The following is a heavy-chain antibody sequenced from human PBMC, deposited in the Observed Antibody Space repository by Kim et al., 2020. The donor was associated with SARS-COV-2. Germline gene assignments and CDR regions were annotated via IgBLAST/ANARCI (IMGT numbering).Heavy chain of an antibody. CDR1: GFIFSGSA. Sequence: GGSLRLSCAASGFIFSGSAMHWVRQASGKGLEWVGRIRSKANSYATAYAASVKGRFTISRDDSKTTTYLQMNSLKTEDTAVYYCTRLPRTTLAFWEGFD. J-gene: IGHJ3*02. D-gene: IGHD3-3*02. CDR3: TRLPRTTLAFWEGFD. CDR2: IRSKANSYAT. V-gene: IGHV3-73*01.